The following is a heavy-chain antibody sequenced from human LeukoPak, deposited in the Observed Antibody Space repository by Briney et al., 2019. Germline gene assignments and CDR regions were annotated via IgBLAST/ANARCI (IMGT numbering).Heavy chain of an antibody. CDR1: GYTLTELS. CDR3: AAKTISSGYYAHFDY. D-gene: IGHD3-22*01. V-gene: IGHV1-24*01. Sequence: ASVKVSCKVSGYTLTELSMHWVRQAPGKGLEWMGGFDPEDGETIYAQKFQGGVTMTEDTSTDTAYMELSSLRSEDTAVYYCAAKTISSGYYAHFDYWGQGTLVTVSS. J-gene: IGHJ4*02. CDR2: FDPEDGET.